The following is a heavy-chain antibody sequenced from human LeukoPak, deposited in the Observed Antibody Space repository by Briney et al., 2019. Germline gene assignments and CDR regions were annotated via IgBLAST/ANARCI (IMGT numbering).Heavy chain of an antibody. V-gene: IGHV3-23*01. CDR3: ASSYDYVWGSYRYTKFQDDY. Sequence: PGGSLRLSCAASGFTFSSYAMSWVRQAPGKGLEWVSAISGSGGSTYYADSVKGRFTISRDNSKNTLYLQMNSLRAEDTAVYYCASSYDYVWGSYRYTKFQDDYWGQGTLVTVSS. D-gene: IGHD3-16*02. CDR2: ISGSGGST. J-gene: IGHJ4*02. CDR1: GFTFSSYA.